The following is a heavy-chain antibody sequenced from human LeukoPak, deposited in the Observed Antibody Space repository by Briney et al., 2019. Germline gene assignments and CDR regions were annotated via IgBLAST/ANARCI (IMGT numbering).Heavy chain of an antibody. D-gene: IGHD3-16*02. CDR3: ARVYDYVWGSYRDPYFDY. V-gene: IGHV3-66*02. CDR2: IYTAGTR. J-gene: IGHJ4*02. Sequence: GGSLRLSCTASGFSVSDNYMTWVRQAPGKGLEWVSVIYTAGTRYYADSVRGRFTISRDSSKNTLYLRMNDLRVEDTAAYYCARVYDYVWGSYRDPYFDYWGQGTLVTASS. CDR1: GFSVSDNY.